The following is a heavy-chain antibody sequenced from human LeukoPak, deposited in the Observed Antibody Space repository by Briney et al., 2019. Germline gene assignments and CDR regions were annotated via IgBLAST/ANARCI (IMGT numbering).Heavy chain of an antibody. CDR1: GFTFSSYW. CDR2: INNDGSST. CDR3: AELGITRIGGV. D-gene: IGHD3-10*02. J-gene: IGHJ6*04. V-gene: IGHV3-74*01. Sequence: PGGSLRLSCGASGFTFSSYWMHWVRQAPGKGLVWVSRINNDGSSTSYADSVQGRFTISRDNAKNTLYLQMNSLRAEDTAVYYCAELGITRIGGVWGKGTTVTISS.